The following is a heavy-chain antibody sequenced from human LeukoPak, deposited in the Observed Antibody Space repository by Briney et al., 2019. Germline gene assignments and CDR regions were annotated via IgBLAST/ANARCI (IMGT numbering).Heavy chain of an antibody. CDR1: GDSISTYY. CDR3: AREYSTGWSNYYYYYYMVV. CDR2: INHIGST. D-gene: IGHD6-19*01. Sequence: PSETLSLTCTVSGDSISTYYWSWVRQPPGKGLEWIANINHIGSTNHNPSLKSRVTVFVDMSKNQFSLRLSSVTAADTAVYYCAREYSTGWSNYYYYYYMVVWGRGTTVTVSS. V-gene: IGHV4-59*12. J-gene: IGHJ6*03.